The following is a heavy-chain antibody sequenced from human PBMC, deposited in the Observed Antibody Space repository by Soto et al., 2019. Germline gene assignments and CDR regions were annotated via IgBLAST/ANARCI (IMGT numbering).Heavy chain of an antibody. V-gene: IGHV3-23*01. Sequence: EVQLLESGGGLVQPGGSLRLSCAASGFTFSSYAMSWVRQAPGKGLEWVSAISGSGGSTYYADSVKGRFTISRDNSKTTLYLQMNSLRAEDTAVYYCANGRFGVPGIAVAGVDYWGQGTLVTVSS. J-gene: IGHJ4*02. CDR1: GFTFSSYA. CDR3: ANGRFGVPGIAVAGVDY. CDR2: ISGSGGST. D-gene: IGHD6-19*01.